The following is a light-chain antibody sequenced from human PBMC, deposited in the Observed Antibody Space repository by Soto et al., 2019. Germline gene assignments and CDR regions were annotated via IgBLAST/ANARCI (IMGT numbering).Light chain of an antibody. J-gene: IGKJ4*02. Sequence: AIQMTQSPSSLSASVGDRVTIICRASQGIRNDLGWYQQRPGKAPKLLIYATSNLQSGVPSRFSGSGSGTDFTLTSSSLQPEDFATYYCLQDYSYPRTFGRGTKVEIK. CDR3: LQDYSYPRT. CDR1: QGIRND. V-gene: IGKV1-6*01. CDR2: ATS.